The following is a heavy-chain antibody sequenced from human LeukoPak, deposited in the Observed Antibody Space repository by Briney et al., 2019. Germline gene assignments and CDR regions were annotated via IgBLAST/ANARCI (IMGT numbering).Heavy chain of an antibody. D-gene: IGHD3-22*01. V-gene: IGHV3-48*03. CDR1: GFTFSSYE. Sequence: GGSLRLSCAASGFTFSSYEMNWVRQAPGKGLEWVSFISGSGSTIYNADSVKGRFTISRDNAKNSLYLQMNSLRAEDTGVYYCARVRLGSSGYYSLDYWGQGTLVIVSS. CDR3: ARVRLGSSGYYSLDY. J-gene: IGHJ4*02. CDR2: ISGSGSTI.